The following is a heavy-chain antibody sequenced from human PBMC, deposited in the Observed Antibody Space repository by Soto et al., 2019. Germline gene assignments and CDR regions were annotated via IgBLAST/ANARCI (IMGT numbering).Heavy chain of an antibody. Sequence: ASVKVSCKASGYTFTSYDINWVRQATGQGLEWMGWMNPNSGNTGYAQKFQGRVTMTRNTSISTAYMELSSLRSEDTAVYYCARVEQNPEGYYYYYMDVWGKGTTVTVSS. CDR2: MNPNSGNT. CDR1: GYTFTSYD. CDR3: ARVEQNPEGYYYYYMDV. J-gene: IGHJ6*03. V-gene: IGHV1-8*01.